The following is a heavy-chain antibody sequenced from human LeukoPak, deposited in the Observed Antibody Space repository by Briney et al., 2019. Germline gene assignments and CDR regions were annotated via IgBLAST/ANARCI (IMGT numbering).Heavy chain of an antibody. V-gene: IGHV1-69*06. CDR1: GGTFSSYA. CDR2: IIPIFGTT. CDR3: ARGGENCGGDCYSPTSFDY. D-gene: IGHD2-21*02. J-gene: IGHJ4*02. Sequence: SVKVSCKASGGTFSSYAISWVRQAPGQGLEWMGGIIPIFGTTNYAQNFQGRVTITADKSTSTAYMELSSLRSEDTAVYYCARGGENCGGDCYSPTSFDYWGQGTLVTVSS.